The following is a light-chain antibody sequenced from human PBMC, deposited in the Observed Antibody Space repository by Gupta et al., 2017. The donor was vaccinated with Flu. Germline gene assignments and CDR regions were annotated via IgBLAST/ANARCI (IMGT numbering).Light chain of an antibody. CDR3: QQNYSPVYN. CDR2: AAS. CDR1: QSINNY. J-gene: IGKJ2*01. Sequence: DIKMTQSPSSLSASVGDRVTITCRPSQSINNYLNWYQQKPGKAPKVLIYAASTLDRGVPSRFSGGGSGTEFTLTISSLQPEYFATYNCQQNYSPVYNFGQGTKLEIK. V-gene: IGKV1-39*01.